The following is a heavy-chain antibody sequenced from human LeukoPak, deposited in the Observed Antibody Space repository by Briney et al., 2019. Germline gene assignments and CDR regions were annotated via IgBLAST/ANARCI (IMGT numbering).Heavy chain of an antibody. CDR2: INHSGST. D-gene: IGHD3-3*01. CDR1: GGSFSGYY. J-gene: IGHJ5*02. V-gene: IGHV4-34*01. CDR3: ARVSYDFWSGPFDP. Sequence: SETLSLTCAVYGGSFSGYYWSWIRQLPGKGLEWIGEINHSGSTNYNPSLKSRVTISVDTSKNQFSLKLSSVTAADTAVYYCARVSYDFWSGPFDPWGQGTLVTVSS.